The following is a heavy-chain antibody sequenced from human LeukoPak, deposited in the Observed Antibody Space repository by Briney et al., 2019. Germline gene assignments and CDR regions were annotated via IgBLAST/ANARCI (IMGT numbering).Heavy chain of an antibody. D-gene: IGHD6-19*01. Sequence: GSSVKVSCKASGGTFSSYAISWVRQAPGQGLEWIGGIIPIFGTANYAQKFQGRVTITADKSTSTVYVELSSLRSEDTAVYYCAREISGWYRNGGAFDIWGQGTMVTVSS. J-gene: IGHJ3*02. CDR2: IIPIFGTA. CDR3: AREISGWYRNGGAFDI. V-gene: IGHV1-69*06. CDR1: GGTFSSYA.